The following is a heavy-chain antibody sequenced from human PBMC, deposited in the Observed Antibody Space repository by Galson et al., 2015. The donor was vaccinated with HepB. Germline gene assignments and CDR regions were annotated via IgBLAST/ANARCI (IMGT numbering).Heavy chain of an antibody. CDR2: IYYSGST. D-gene: IGHD3-16*01. V-gene: IGHV4-59*01. CDR1: GGSISSYY. CDR3: ARVGDYIWGLEH. J-gene: IGHJ1*01. Sequence: ETLSLTCTVSGGSISSYYWSWIRQPPGKGLEWIGYIYYSGSTNYNPSLKSRVTISVDTSKNQFSLKLSSVTAADTAVYYCARVGDYIWGLEHWGQGTLVTVSS.